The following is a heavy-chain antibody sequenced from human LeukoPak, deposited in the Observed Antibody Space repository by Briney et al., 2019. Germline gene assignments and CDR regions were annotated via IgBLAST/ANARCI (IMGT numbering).Heavy chain of an antibody. CDR2: IYSGGST. CDR3: ASRDKGYYYGMDV. Sequence: GGSLRLSCAASRFTVSSNYMSWVRQAPGKGLEWVSLIYSGGSTYYADSVKGRFTISRDNSKNTLYLQMNSLRAEDTAVYYCASRDKGYYYGMDVWGQGTTVTVSS. J-gene: IGHJ6*02. D-gene: IGHD5-24*01. V-gene: IGHV3-66*01. CDR1: RFTVSSNY.